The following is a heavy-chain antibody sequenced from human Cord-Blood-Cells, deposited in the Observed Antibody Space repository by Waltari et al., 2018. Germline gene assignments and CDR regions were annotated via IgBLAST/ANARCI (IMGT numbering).Heavy chain of an antibody. CDR2: IYYSGST. J-gene: IGHJ6*02. V-gene: IGHV4-30-4*01. D-gene: IGHD3-3*01. CDR3: ARRLEYYDFWSGYTYYGMDV. Sequence: QVQLQESGPGLVKPSQTLSLTCTVSGGSISRGDYYWSWIRQPPGTGLEWIGYIYYSGSTYYNPSLKSRVTISVDTSKNQFSLKLSSVTAADTAVYYCARRLEYYDFWSGYTYYGMDVWGQGTTVTVSS. CDR1: GGSISRGDYY.